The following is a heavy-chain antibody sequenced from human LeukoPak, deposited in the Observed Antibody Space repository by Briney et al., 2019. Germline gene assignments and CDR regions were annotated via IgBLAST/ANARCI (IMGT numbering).Heavy chain of an antibody. CDR3: ARVGVDDSGNILKYFFDY. V-gene: IGHV3-30*03. CDR2: ISYDGSNK. J-gene: IGHJ4*02. Sequence: PGGSLRLSCAASGFTFSSYGMHWVRQAPGKGLEWVAVISYDGSNKYYADSVKGRFTISRDNSKNTLYLQMNSLRAEDTALYYCARVGVDDSGNILKYFFDYWGQGTLVTVSS. CDR1: GFTFSSYG. D-gene: IGHD4-23*01.